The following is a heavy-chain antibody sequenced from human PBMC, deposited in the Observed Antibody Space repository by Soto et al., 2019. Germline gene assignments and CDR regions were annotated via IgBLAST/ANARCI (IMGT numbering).Heavy chain of an antibody. V-gene: IGHV4-61*08. Sequence: SETLSLTCAVSGGSISSGGYFWSWIRQPPGKGLEWIGYVYYSGSANYNPSLKSRVTISVDTSKNQFSLKLSSVTAADTAVYYCARFYRVKQPLYDFWSAYPDYWGQGTLVTVSS. CDR1: GGSISSGGYF. J-gene: IGHJ4*02. D-gene: IGHD3-3*01. CDR2: VYYSGSA. CDR3: ARFYRVKQPLYDFWSAYPDY.